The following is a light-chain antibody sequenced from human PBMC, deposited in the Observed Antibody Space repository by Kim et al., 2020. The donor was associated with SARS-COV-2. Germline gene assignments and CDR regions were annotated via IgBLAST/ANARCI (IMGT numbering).Light chain of an antibody. CDR3: SSRDSSGDHVV. CDR2: GKN. CDR1: SLRKYY. V-gene: IGLV3-19*01. Sequence: ALGQTVRITCQGDSLRKYYATWYQQKPGQAPLLVIYGKNNRPSGIPDRFSGSSSGNTAFLTITGAQAEDEADYYCSSRDSSGDHVVFGGGTQLTVL. J-gene: IGLJ3*02.